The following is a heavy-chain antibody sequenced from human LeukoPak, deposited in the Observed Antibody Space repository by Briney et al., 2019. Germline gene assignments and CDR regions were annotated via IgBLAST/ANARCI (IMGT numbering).Heavy chain of an antibody. CDR3: ARHRMYYYDSSGRGVADAFDI. Sequence: SETLSLTCTVSGGSISSSSYYWGWIRQPPGKGLEWIGSIYYSGSTYYNPSLKGRATISVDTSKNQFSLKLSSVTAADTAVYYCARHRMYYYDSSGRGVADAFDIWGQGTMVTVSS. CDR2: IYYSGST. J-gene: IGHJ3*02. V-gene: IGHV4-39*01. CDR1: GGSISSSSYY. D-gene: IGHD3-22*01.